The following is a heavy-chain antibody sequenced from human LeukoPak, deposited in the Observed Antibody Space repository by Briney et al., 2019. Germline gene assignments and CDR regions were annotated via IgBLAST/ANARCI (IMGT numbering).Heavy chain of an antibody. CDR3: ARDMDSSSSSEDRGFDY. V-gene: IGHV1-46*01. CDR1: GYTFTRYY. CDR2: INPSGGST. Sequence: ASVKVSCKASGYTFTRYYMHWVRQAPGQGLEWMGIINPSGGSTSYAQKFQGRVTMTRDMSTSTVYMELSSLRSEDTAVYYCARDMDSSSSSEDRGFDYWGQGTLVTVSS. J-gene: IGHJ4*02. D-gene: IGHD6-6*01.